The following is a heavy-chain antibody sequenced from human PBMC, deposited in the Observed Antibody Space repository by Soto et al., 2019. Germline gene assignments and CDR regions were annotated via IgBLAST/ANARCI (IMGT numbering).Heavy chain of an antibody. CDR3: AKDVRSSSWLNLYGMDV. CDR1: EFTFSSYA. D-gene: IGHD6-13*01. J-gene: IGHJ6*02. CDR2: ISGSGGGT. V-gene: IGHV3-23*01. Sequence: GGFLRLSCAASEFTFSSYAMSWVRQAPGKGLEWVSGISGSGGGTYYADPVKGRFTISRDNSKNTLYLQMNSLRAEDTAVYHCAKDVRSSSWLNLYGMDVWGQGTTVTVSS.